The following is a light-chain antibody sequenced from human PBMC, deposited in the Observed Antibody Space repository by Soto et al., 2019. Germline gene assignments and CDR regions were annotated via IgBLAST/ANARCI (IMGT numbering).Light chain of an antibody. J-gene: IGLJ1*01. Sequence: SVMTQPASVSGSPGQSVTISCTGTSSDVVSYSLVSWYQQHPGKAPKLMIYGGDKRPSGVSNRFSGSKSGNTASLTISGLLVEDEADYYCCSYEGSNTYVFEIGTNVTV. CDR1: SSDVVSYSL. CDR3: CSYEGSNTYV. CDR2: GGD. V-gene: IGLV2-23*01.